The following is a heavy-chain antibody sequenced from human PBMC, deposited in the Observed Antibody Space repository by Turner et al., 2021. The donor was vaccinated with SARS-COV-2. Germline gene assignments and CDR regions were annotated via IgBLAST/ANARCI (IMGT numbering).Heavy chain of an antibody. Sequence: QLQLQESGPGLVTPSETLSLTCTVSGGSISSTSYYWGWIRQPPGKGLEWIGSNSGSTYYNPSLKSRVTISADTTKNQFSLKLSSVTAADTAVYYCACGYYSRGDYWGQGTLVTVSS. V-gene: IGHV4-39*01. CDR2: NSGST. D-gene: IGHD3-3*01. J-gene: IGHJ4*02. CDR3: ACGYYSRGDY. CDR1: GGSISSTSYY.